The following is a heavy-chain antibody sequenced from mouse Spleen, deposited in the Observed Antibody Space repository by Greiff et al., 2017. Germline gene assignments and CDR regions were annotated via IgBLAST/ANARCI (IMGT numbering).Heavy chain of an antibody. D-gene: IGHD2-2*01. CDR1: GFNIKDTY. J-gene: IGHJ3*01. Sequence: EVQLQQSGAELVKPGASVKLSCTASGFNIKDTYMHWVKQRPEQGLEWIGRIDPANGNTKYDPKFQGKATITADTSSNAAYLQLSSLTSEDTAVYYCDGYPFAYWGQGTLVTVSA. CDR3: DGYPFAY. CDR2: IDPANGNT. V-gene: IGHV14-3*02.